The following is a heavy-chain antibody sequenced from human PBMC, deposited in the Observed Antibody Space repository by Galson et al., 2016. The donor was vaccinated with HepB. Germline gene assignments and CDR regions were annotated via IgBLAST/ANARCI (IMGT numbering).Heavy chain of an antibody. J-gene: IGHJ4*02. CDR3: ARDPLFCSGGTCYRDAYPCPDY. D-gene: IGHD2-15*01. V-gene: IGHV1-46*01. CDR2: INPSGGST. CDR1: GYTFTSHY. Sequence: SVKVSCKASGYTFTSHYIHWVRQAPGQGLEWMGIINPSGGSTSSPQKFRGGVTVTRDTSTSTVYMELSSLRSEDTAVYYCARDPLFCSGGTCYRDAYPCPDYWGRGTLVTVSS.